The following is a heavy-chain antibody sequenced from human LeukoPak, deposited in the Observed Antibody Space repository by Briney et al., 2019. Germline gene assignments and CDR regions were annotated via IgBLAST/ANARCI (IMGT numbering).Heavy chain of an antibody. J-gene: IGHJ6*03. Sequence: PSETLSLTCSVSGYSISSGYYWSWIRQPPGKGLEWIGEINHSGSTNYNPSLKSRVTISVDTSKNQFSLKLSSVTAADTAVYYCARVTSRAARLRGFYYYYYMDVWGKGTTVTVSS. CDR2: INHSGST. V-gene: IGHV4-38-2*02. CDR1: GYSISSGYY. CDR3: ARVTSRAARLRGFYYYYYMDV. D-gene: IGHD6-6*01.